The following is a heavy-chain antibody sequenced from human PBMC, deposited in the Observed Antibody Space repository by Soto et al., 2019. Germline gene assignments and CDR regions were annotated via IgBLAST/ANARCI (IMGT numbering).Heavy chain of an antibody. D-gene: IGHD2-21*02. CDR3: ANDPQVTFYFDS. J-gene: IGHJ4*02. CDR2: ISGTGDNT. Sequence: EVQLLESGGGLVQPGGSLRLSCAASGFAFSSYAMSWVRQAPGKGREWVSAISGTGDNTYYVDSVKGRFTISRDNSKNTLYLQMNSLRAEDTAVYYCANDPQVTFYFDSWGQGNLVTVSS. V-gene: IGHV3-23*01. CDR1: GFAFSSYA.